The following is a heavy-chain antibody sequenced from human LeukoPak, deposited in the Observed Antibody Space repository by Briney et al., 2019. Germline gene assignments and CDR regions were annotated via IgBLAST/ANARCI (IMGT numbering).Heavy chain of an antibody. CDR1: GGSISRHC. V-gene: IGHV4-59*11. J-gene: IGHJ5*02. D-gene: IGHD2-15*01. CDR2: LCYSGRT. Sequence: SETLSLTCDFSGGSISRHCWSWIRQSPGKGLEWIGCLCYSGRTDHNPSLKSRVTVSVDTSRTRFSLRLTSVSAADTAVYYCARVQAADKEWFDPWGQGTLVTVSS. CDR3: ARVQAADKEWFDP.